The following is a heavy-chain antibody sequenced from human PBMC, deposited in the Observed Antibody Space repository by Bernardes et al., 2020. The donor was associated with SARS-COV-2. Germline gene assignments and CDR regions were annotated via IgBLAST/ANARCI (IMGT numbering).Heavy chain of an antibody. D-gene: IGHD3-10*01. J-gene: IGHJ6*02. CDR3: ARFPHYYGSGSYYNDYYYYGMDV. Sequence: ASVKVSCKASGYTFTSYGISWVRQAPGQGLECMGWISAYNGNTNYAQKLQGRVTMTTDTSTSTAYMELRSLRSDDTAVYYCARFPHYYGSGSYYNDYYYYGMDVWGQGTTVTVSS. V-gene: IGHV1-18*01. CDR2: ISAYNGNT. CDR1: GYTFTSYG.